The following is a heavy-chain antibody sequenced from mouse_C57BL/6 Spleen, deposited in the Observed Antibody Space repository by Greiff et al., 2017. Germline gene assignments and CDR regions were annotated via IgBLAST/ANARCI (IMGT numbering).Heavy chain of an antibody. CDR1: GFTFNTYA. CDR3: VGGWIYGGYYDAMDY. Sequence: EVMLVESGGGLVQPKGSLKLSCTASGFTFNTYAMHWVRQAPGKGLEWVARIRSKSSNYATYYAVSVKDRFTISRDDSQTMIYLQMNNLKTEDEATYDCVGGWIYGGYYDAMDYWGQGTSVTVSS. CDR2: IRSKSSNYAT. J-gene: IGHJ4*01. V-gene: IGHV10-3*01. D-gene: IGHD2-3*01.